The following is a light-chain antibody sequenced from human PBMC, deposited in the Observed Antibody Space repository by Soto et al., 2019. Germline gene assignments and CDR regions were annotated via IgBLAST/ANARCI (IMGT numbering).Light chain of an antibody. CDR2: GAS. CDR1: QSVSSN. J-gene: IGKJ2*01. CDR3: QQYNNWPYT. V-gene: IGKV3-15*01. Sequence: EIVMKQSPATLSVSPGERATLSCRASQSVSSNLAWYQQKPGQAPRLLIYGASTRATGIPDRFSGSGSGTEFTLTISTLHSEDCAAYYCQQYNNWPYTFGQGTNVEIK.